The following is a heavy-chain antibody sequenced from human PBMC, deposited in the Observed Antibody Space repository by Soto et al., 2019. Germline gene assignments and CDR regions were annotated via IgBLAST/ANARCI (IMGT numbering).Heavy chain of an antibody. D-gene: IGHD6-6*01. J-gene: IGHJ6*02. CDR2: ISWNSGSI. CDR1: GFTFDDYA. Sequence: HPGGSLRLSCAASGFTFDDYAMHWVRQAPGKGLEWVSGISWNSGSIGYADSVKGRFTISRDNAKNSLYLQMNSLRAEDTALYYCAKDMGRVGIAARRAYYYYGMDVWGQGTTVTVSS. CDR3: AKDMGRVGIAARRAYYYYGMDV. V-gene: IGHV3-9*01.